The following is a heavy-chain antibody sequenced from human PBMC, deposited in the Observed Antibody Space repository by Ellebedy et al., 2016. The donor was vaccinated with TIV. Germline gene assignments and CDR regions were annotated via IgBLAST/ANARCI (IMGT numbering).Heavy chain of an antibody. V-gene: IGHV3-33*01. CDR2: RWYDGRNK. Sequence: GESLKISCAASGFTFSSYGMHWVRQAPGKGPEWVAVRWYDGRNKYYADSVKGRFTISSDNSKNTLYLQMNSLRAEDTAVYYCARDPFYWGQGTLVTVSS. J-gene: IGHJ4*02. CDR3: ARDPFY. CDR1: GFTFSSYG.